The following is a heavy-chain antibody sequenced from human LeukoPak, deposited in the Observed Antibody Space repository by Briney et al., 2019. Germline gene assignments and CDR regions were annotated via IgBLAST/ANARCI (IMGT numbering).Heavy chain of an antibody. CDR2: ISGDGGST. D-gene: IGHD3-22*01. J-gene: IGHJ4*02. V-gene: IGHV3-43*02. CDR1: GFTFDDYA. Sequence: GGSLRLSCAASGFTFDDYAMHWVRQAPGKGLEWVSLISGDGGSTYYADSVKGRFTISRDNSKNSLYLQMSSLRTEDTALYYCAKVAWDYYDSSGYPGYFDYWGQGTLVTVSS. CDR3: AKVAWDYYDSSGYPGYFDY.